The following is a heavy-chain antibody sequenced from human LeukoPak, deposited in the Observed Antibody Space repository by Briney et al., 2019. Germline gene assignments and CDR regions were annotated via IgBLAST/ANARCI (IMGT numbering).Heavy chain of an antibody. CDR1: GGSISSSTYH. CDR3: ATVSMVRGVESDY. CDR2: IYYSEST. V-gene: IGHV4-39*01. Sequence: SETLSLTCTVSGGSISSSTYHWGWIRQPPGKGLEWIGSIYYSESTYYNPSLKSRVTISVDTSKNQFSLKLSSVTAPDTAVYYCATVSMVRGVESDYWGQGTLVTVSS. D-gene: IGHD3-10*01. J-gene: IGHJ4*02.